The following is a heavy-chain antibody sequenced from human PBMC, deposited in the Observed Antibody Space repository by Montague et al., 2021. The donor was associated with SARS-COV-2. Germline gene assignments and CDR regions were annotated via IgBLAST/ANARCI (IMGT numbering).Heavy chain of an antibody. CDR3: ARWDPQTLTLIGLRGKSASDY. D-gene: IGHD4-23*01. J-gene: IGHJ4*02. CDR1: GGSFSGYY. Sequence: SETLSLTCAVYGGSFSGYYWTWIRQSPGKGLERIAEINRSGTTNYNFNPSLRSRVTISVDTSKSQFSLKLSSVTAADTGVYYCARWDPQTLTLIGLRGKSASDYWGQGTLVTVSS. CDR2: INRSGTT. V-gene: IGHV4-34*01.